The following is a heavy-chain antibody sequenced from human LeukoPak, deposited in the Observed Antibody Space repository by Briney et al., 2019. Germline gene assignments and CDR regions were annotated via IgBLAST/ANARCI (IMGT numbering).Heavy chain of an antibody. Sequence: PSETLSLTCTVSGGSISSSSYYWGWIRQPPGKGLEWIGSIYYSGSAHYNPSLKSRVTISVDTSKNQFSLKLSSVTAADTAVYYCARHRTDYGDSTYFDYWGQGTLVTVSS. V-gene: IGHV4-39*01. J-gene: IGHJ4*02. CDR3: ARHRTDYGDSTYFDY. CDR1: GGSISSSSYY. CDR2: IYYSGSA. D-gene: IGHD4-17*01.